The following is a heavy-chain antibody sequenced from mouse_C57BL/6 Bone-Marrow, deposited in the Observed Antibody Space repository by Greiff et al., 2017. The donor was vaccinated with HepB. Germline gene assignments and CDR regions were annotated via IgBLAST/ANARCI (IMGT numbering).Heavy chain of an antibody. J-gene: IGHJ2*01. CDR1: GYSFTGYY. D-gene: IGHD2-4*01. V-gene: IGHV1-42*01. CDR3: VRGGLRRVDY. CDR2: INPSTGGT. Sequence: EVMLVESGPELVKPGASVKISCKASGYSFTGYYMNWVKQSPEKSLEWIGEINPSTGGTTYNQKFKAKATLTVDKSSSTAYMQLKSLTSEDSAVYYCVRGGLRRVDYWGQGTTLTVSS.